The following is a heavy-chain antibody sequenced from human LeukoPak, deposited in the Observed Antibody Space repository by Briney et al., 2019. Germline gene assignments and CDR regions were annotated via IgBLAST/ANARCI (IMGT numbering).Heavy chain of an antibody. J-gene: IGHJ4*02. V-gene: IGHV3-30*02. CDR3: AKDYGVAGTPGY. D-gene: IGHD6-19*01. CDR2: IRYDGSNK. Sequence: GGSLRLSCAASGFAFSSYGMHRVRQAPGKGLEWVAFIRYDGSNKYYADSVKGRFTISRDNSKNTLYLQMNSLRAEDTAVYYCAKDYGVAGTPGYWGQGTPVTVSS. CDR1: GFAFSSYG.